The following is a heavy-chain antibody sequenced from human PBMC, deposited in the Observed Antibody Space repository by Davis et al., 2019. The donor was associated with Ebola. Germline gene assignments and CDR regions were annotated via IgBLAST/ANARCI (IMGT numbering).Heavy chain of an antibody. CDR3: ARPRGVGNRIAALVGFDY. D-gene: IGHD6-25*01. J-gene: IGHJ4*02. V-gene: IGHV3-21*01. Sequence: GGSLRLSCAASGFTFSSYEMNWVRQAPGKGLEWVSSITGNTADIYYADSVKGRFTVSRDNSRNSLFLQMNSLRVEDTAVYFCARPRGVGNRIAALVGFDYWGLGTLVTVSS. CDR1: GFTFSSYE. CDR2: ITGNTADI.